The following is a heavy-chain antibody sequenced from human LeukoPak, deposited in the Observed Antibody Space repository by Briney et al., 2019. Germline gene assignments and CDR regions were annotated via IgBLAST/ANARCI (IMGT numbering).Heavy chain of an antibody. CDR3: ARHKLDTLLGALSKGGFMDV. CDR2: IYPGDSDT. Sequence: GESQKISCKGSGYSFTSYWIGWVRQMPGKGLEWMGIIYPGDSDTRYSPSFQGQVTISADKSISTAYLQWSSLKASDTAMYYCARHKLDTLLGALSKGGFMDVWGKGTTVTVSS. D-gene: IGHD3-16*01. V-gene: IGHV5-51*01. J-gene: IGHJ6*03. CDR1: GYSFTSYW.